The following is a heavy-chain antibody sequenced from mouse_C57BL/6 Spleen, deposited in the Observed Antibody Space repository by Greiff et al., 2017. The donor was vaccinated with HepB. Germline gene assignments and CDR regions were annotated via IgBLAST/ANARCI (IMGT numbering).Heavy chain of an antibody. CDR1: GYTFTSYG. CDR3: AREDYGSMYYFDY. Sequence: QVQLKQSGAELARPGASVKLSCKASGYTFTSYGISWVKQRTGQGLEWIGEIYPRSGTTYYNEKFKGKATLTADKSSSTAYMELRSLTSEDSAVYFCAREDYGSMYYFDYWGQGTTLTVSS. J-gene: IGHJ2*01. V-gene: IGHV1-81*01. CDR2: IYPRSGTT. D-gene: IGHD1-1*01.